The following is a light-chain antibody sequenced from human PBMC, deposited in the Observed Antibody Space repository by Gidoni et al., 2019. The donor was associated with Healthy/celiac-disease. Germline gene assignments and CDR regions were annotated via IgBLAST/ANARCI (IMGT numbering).Light chain of an antibody. CDR2: LGS. CDR1: QSLLHSNGYNY. Sequence: DIVMTQSPLSLPVTPGEPASSSCRSSQSLLHSNGYNYLDWYLQKPGQSPQLLIYLGSNRASGVPDRFSGSGSGTDFTLKISRVEAEDVGVYYCMQALQTPRTFXGXTKVEIK. V-gene: IGKV2-28*01. CDR3: MQALQTPRT. J-gene: IGKJ4*01.